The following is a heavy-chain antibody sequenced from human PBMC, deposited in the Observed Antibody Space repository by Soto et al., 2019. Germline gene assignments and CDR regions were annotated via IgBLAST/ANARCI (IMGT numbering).Heavy chain of an antibody. Sequence: QVHLVQSGVEVKTPGASVKVSCQASGYTFFTYDISWVRQAPGHGLEWMGWISTYSGDTKYAQKFQGRVTMTTDTSTTTADLALRSLRADDTAVYYCARHHGPTTSENWFDPWGQGTLVTVSS. CDR3: ARHHGPTTSENWFDP. CDR2: ISTYSGDT. D-gene: IGHD1-1*01. V-gene: IGHV1-18*01. CDR1: GYTFFTYD. J-gene: IGHJ5*02.